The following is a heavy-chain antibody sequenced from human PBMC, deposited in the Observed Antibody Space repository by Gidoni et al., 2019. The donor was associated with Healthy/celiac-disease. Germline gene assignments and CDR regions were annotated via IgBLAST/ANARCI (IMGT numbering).Heavy chain of an antibody. CDR3: ARRLDGSGNYEWGV. CDR2: INPNSGGT. J-gene: IGHJ6*02. Sequence: QVQLVQSGAEVKKPGASVKVSCTSSGFPFTGYYMHWVRQAPGQGLEWMGWINPNSGGTNYAQKFQGRVTMTRDTSISTAYMELSRLRSDDTAVYYCARRLDGSGNYEWGVWGQGTTVTVSS. CDR1: GFPFTGYY. D-gene: IGHD3-10*01. V-gene: IGHV1-2*02.